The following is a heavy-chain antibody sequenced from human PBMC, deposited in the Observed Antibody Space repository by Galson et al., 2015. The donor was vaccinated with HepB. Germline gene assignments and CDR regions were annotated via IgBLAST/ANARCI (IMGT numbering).Heavy chain of an antibody. CDR2: IYWDDDK. CDR1: GFSLSTYGVR. V-gene: IGHV2-5*02. Sequence: PALVKPTQTLTLTCTFSGFSLSTYGVRVGWIRQPPGKALEWLALIYWDDDKRYSPSLKSRLTITKDTSKNQVNLTMTNMDPVDTATYFCAQTSAYYASGLVNKFVDFWGQGTLVTVSS. D-gene: IGHD3-10*01. CDR3: AQTSAYYASGLVNKFVDF. J-gene: IGHJ4*02.